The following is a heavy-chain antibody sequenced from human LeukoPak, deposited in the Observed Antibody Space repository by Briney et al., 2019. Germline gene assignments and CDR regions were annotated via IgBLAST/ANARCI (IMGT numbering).Heavy chain of an antibody. CDR3: ARGPNYGSRSDYLDY. Sequence: GGSLRLPCAASGFTFSNHWMSWVRQAPGKGLEWVADIKQGGSEKNYLGSVKGRFTISRDDAKNSLFLEMNSLRAEDTAVYYCARGPNYGSRSDYLDYWGRGTLVTVSS. J-gene: IGHJ4*02. V-gene: IGHV3-7*01. D-gene: IGHD3-10*01. CDR2: IKQGGSEK. CDR1: GFTFSNHW.